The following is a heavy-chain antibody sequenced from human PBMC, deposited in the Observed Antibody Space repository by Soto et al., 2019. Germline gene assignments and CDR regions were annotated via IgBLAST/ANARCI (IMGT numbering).Heavy chain of an antibody. CDR3: ARGSSHLDY. CDR2: IIPKFDAP. Sequence: QVQLVQSGAEVKKHGSSVKVSCKASGDTFSTFTFNWVRQAPGQGLEWMGRIIPKFDAPDFAQKFQGRVTITADKSTSTVYMDLRSLSSDDTAVYYCARGSSHLDYWGQGTLVTVSS. V-gene: IGHV1-69*06. CDR1: GDTFSTFT. J-gene: IGHJ4*02.